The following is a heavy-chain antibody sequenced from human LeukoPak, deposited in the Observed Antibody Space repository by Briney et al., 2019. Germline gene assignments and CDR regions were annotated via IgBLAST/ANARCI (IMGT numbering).Heavy chain of an antibody. CDR3: ARNPRSGNYYYYMDV. CDR1: GGSISSSY. J-gene: IGHJ6*03. D-gene: IGHD1-26*01. V-gene: IGHV4-4*07. CDR2: TYTSGST. Sequence: SETLSLTCTVSGGSISSSYWSWIRQPAGKGLEWIGRTYTSGSTNYNPSLKSRVTMSVDTSKNQFSLKLSSVTAADTAVYYCARNPRSGNYYYYMDVWGKGTTVTVSS.